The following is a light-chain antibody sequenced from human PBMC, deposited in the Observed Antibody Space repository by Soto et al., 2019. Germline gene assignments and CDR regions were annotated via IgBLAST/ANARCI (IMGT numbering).Light chain of an antibody. J-gene: IGKJ2*01. CDR1: QSVSSN. V-gene: IGKV3-15*01. CDR2: GAS. Sequence: EIVMTQSPATLSVSPGERATLSCRASQSVSSNLAWYQQKPGQAHRLLISGASTRATGIQARFSGSGSGTEFTLTISSLQSEDFAVYYCQQYNYWPYTFGQGTKLEIK. CDR3: QQYNYWPYT.